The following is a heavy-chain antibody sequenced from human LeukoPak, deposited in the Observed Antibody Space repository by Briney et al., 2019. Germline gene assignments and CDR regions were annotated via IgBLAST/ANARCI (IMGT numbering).Heavy chain of an antibody. D-gene: IGHD3-10*01. CDR1: GFSFSDYY. CDR2: ISKSGTDT. J-gene: IGHJ3*02. V-gene: IGHV3-11*05. Sequence: GGSLRPSCAASGFSFSDYYITWIRQAPGKGLEWVSYISKSGTDTNYADSVKGRFTISRDNAKNSLYLQMNSLRVEDTAVYSCVRVRGSYAFDIWGQGTMVTVSS. CDR3: VRVRGSYAFDI.